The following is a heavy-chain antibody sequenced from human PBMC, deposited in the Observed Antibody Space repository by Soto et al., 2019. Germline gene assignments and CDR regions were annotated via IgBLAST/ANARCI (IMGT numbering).Heavy chain of an antibody. V-gene: IGHV3-21*01. CDR1: GFTFSSYS. Sequence: EVQLVESGGGLVKPGGSLRLSCAASGFTFSSYSMNWVRQAPGKGLEWVSSISSSSSYIYYADSVKGRFTISRDNAKNSLYLQMNSLRAEDTAGYYCARDACSSTSCFDWGQGTLVTVSS. CDR2: ISSSSSYI. D-gene: IGHD2-2*01. J-gene: IGHJ4*02. CDR3: ARDACSSTSCFD.